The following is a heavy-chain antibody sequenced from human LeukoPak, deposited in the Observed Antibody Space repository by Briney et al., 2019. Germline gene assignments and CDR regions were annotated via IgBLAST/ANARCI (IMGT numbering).Heavy chain of an antibody. CDR3: ATRGIFSTVTTSYSDY. J-gene: IGHJ4*02. Sequence: SETLSLTCAVYGGSFSGYYWRWIRQPPGKGLEWIGEINHSGSTNYNPSLKSRVTISVDTSKNQFSLKLSSVTAADTAVYYCATRGIFSTVTTSYSDYWGQGTLVTVSS. CDR1: GGSFSGYY. V-gene: IGHV4-34*01. CDR2: INHSGST. D-gene: IGHD4-4*01.